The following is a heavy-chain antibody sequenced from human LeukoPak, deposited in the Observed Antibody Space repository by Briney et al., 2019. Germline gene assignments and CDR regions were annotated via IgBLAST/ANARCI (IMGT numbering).Heavy chain of an antibody. Sequence: GGSLRLSCAASGFTFSSYAMSWVRQAPGKGLKWVSAISGSGGSTYYADSVKGRFTISRDNSKNTLYLQMNSLRAEDTALYYCAKDLYGDYVVTFDYWGQGTLVTVSS. D-gene: IGHD4-17*01. CDR1: GFTFSSYA. CDR2: ISGSGGST. J-gene: IGHJ4*02. V-gene: IGHV3-23*01. CDR3: AKDLYGDYVVTFDY.